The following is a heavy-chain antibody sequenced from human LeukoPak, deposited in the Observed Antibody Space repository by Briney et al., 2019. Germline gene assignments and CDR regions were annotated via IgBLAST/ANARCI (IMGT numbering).Heavy chain of an antibody. CDR3: AKDWGRYSSSWYYFDY. J-gene: IGHJ4*02. CDR2: ISGSGGST. V-gene: IGHV3-23*01. Sequence: GGSLRLSCAASGITFSSHAMSWVRQAPGKGLEWVSVISGSGGSTDYADSVKGRFTISRDNSKNTLYLQMNSLRADDTAVYYCAKDWGRYSSSWYYFDYWGQGTPVTVSS. CDR1: GITFSSHA. D-gene: IGHD6-13*01.